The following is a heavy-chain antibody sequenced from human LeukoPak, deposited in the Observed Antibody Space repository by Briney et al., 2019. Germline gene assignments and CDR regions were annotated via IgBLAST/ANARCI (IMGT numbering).Heavy chain of an antibody. CDR1: GGSISSSSYY. Sequence: TSETLSLTCTVSGGSISSSSYYWGWIRQPPGKGLEWIGNIYYSGSTYYNPSLESRVTMSLDTSKNQFSLKLSSVTAADTAVYYCARLTIRGVINPTNYWGQGTLVTVSS. CDR2: IYYSGST. D-gene: IGHD3-10*01. V-gene: IGHV4-39*01. J-gene: IGHJ4*02. CDR3: ARLTIRGVINPTNY.